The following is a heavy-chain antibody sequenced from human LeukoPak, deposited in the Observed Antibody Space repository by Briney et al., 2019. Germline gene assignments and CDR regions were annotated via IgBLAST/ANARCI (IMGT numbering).Heavy chain of an antibody. CDR3: ARGQGEVLRFLEWLFHYFDY. D-gene: IGHD3-3*01. V-gene: IGHV4-34*01. J-gene: IGHJ4*02. Sequence: KASETLSLTCAVYGGSFSGYYWSWIRQPPGKGLEWIGEINHSGSTDYNPSLKSPVTISVDTSKNQFSLKLSSVTAADTAVYYCARGQGEVLRFLEWLFHYFDYWGQGTLVTVSS. CDR1: GGSFSGYY. CDR2: INHSGST.